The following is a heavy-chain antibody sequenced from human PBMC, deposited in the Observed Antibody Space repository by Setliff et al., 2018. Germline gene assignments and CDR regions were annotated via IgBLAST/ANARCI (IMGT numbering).Heavy chain of an antibody. V-gene: IGHV1-3*01. CDR1: GYTFTSSA. CDR3: ARDPASSGYDTYYYYYYGMDV. CDR2: INAGNGNT. J-gene: IGHJ6*02. D-gene: IGHD5-12*01. Sequence: APEKVSCRASGYTFTSSAMHWVRQAPGQRLDWMGWINAGNGNTKYSQKFQGRVTITRDTSASTAYMELSSLRSEDTAVYYCARDPASSGYDTYYYYYYGMDVCGQGTTVTVSS.